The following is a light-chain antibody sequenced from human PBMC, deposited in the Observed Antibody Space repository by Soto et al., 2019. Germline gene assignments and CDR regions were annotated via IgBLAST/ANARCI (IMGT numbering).Light chain of an antibody. J-gene: IGKJ3*01. Sequence: IVLTQSPGTLSLSPVERATLSFSSSQSVGSGYLAWYQQKPGQAPRHLIYGASIRATGIPDRFTGSGSGTHFTLTISRLEPEDFALYYCQQYTTSPFTFGPGTKVDIK. V-gene: IGKV3-20*01. CDR1: QSVGSGY. CDR3: QQYTTSPFT. CDR2: GAS.